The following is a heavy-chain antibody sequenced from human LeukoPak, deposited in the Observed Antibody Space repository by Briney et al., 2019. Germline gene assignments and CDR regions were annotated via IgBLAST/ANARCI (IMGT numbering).Heavy chain of an antibody. Sequence: GGSLRLSCAASGFTFSSYSMNWIRQAPGKGLEWVSSISSSSSYIYYADSVKGRFTISRDNAKNSLFLQMNSLRAEDTAVYYCARGIAAADDYWGQGTLVTVSS. CDR1: GFTFSSYS. CDR3: ARGIAAADDY. CDR2: ISSSSSYI. J-gene: IGHJ4*02. D-gene: IGHD6-13*01. V-gene: IGHV3-21*01.